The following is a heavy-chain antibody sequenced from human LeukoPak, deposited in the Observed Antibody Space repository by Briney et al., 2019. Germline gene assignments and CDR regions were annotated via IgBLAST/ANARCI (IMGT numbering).Heavy chain of an antibody. J-gene: IGHJ3*02. CDR3: ARHRRRLLLLGDALDI. V-gene: IGHV4-4*09. CDR2: IYTSVTT. D-gene: IGHD3-22*01. CDR1: SGSISSYY. Sequence: KASETLSLNCTVSSGSISSYYWSWIRQPPGKGLEGIGYIYTSVTTTYNPSLKSRVTISVDTAKNQFSLKLSSVTAADTAVYYCARHRRRLLLLGDALDIWGQGTMVTVSS.